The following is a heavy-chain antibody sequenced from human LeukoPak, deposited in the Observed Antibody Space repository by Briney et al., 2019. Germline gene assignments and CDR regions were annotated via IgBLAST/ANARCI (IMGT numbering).Heavy chain of an antibody. CDR3: ARHYSSGSDFDY. Sequence: GESLKISCKGSGXSFTRYWISWVRQMPGKGLEWMGRIDPGDSYTNYSPSFQGHVTISADKSISTAYLQWSSLKASDTAMYYCARHYSSGSDFDYWGQETLVTVSS. CDR2: IDPGDSYT. J-gene: IGHJ4*02. V-gene: IGHV5-10-1*01. D-gene: IGHD6-19*01. CDR1: GXSFTRYW.